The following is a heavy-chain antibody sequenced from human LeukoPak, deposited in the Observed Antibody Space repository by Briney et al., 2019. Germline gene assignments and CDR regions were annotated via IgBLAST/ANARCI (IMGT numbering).Heavy chain of an antibody. CDR2: IYHSGST. Sequence: PSETLSLTCAFSGYSISSGYYWGWIRQPPGKGLEWIGSIYHSGSTYYNPSLKSRVTISVDTSKNQFSLKLSSVTAADTAVYYCARGGDRSSSERWFDPWGQGTLVTVSS. J-gene: IGHJ5*02. V-gene: IGHV4-38-2*01. CDR3: ARGGDRSSSERWFDP. D-gene: IGHD6-6*01. CDR1: GYSISSGYY.